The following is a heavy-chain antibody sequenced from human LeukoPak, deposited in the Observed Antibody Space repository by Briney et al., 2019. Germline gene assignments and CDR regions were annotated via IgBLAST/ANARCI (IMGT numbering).Heavy chain of an antibody. CDR2: IIPILGIA. CDR3: ARDLAGGTIFGVVITGDWFDP. Sequence: GASVKVSCKASGGTFSCYAISWVRQAPGQGLEWMGRIIPILGIANYAQKFQGRVTITADKSTSTAYMELSSLRSEDTAVHYCARDLAGGTIFGVVITGDWFDPWGQGTLVTVSS. D-gene: IGHD3-3*01. CDR1: GGTFSCYA. J-gene: IGHJ5*02. V-gene: IGHV1-69*04.